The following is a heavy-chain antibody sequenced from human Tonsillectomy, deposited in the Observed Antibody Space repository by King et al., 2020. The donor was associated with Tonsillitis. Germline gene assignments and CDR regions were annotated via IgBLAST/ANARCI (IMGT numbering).Heavy chain of an antibody. J-gene: IGHJ3*02. D-gene: IGHD6-19*01. V-gene: IGHV4-59*08. CDR3: ARHLYNSGWTIHI. CDR1: GGSVSSYY. CDR2: IYHSGNT. Sequence: VQLQESGPGLVKPSETLSLTCTVSGGSVSSYYWSWIRQPPGKGLEWIGYIYHSGNTYYNPSLKSRLTMSVAKSENQFPLTLSSVTAADTAVYYCARHLYNSGWTIHIWGQGTMVTVSS.